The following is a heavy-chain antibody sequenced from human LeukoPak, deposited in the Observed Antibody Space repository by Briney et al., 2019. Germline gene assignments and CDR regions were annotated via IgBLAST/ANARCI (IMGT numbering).Heavy chain of an antibody. D-gene: IGHD3-9*01. V-gene: IGHV4-34*01. Sequence: PSETLSLTCTVSGGSFSGFYWSWIRQSPGKGLEWIGEINHSGSTNYNPSLKSRVTISVDTSKNQFSLKLSSVTAADTAVYYCAGLRAVLRYYLNEYYFDFWGQGTLVTVSS. CDR2: INHSGST. CDR3: AGLRAVLRYYLNEYYFDF. CDR1: GGSFSGFY. J-gene: IGHJ4*02.